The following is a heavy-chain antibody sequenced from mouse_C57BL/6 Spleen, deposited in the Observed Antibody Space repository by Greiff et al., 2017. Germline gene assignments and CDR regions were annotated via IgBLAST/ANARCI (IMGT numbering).Heavy chain of an antibody. V-gene: IGHV5-16*01. CDR2: INYDGSST. CDR1: GFTFSDYY. Sequence: EVKLVESEGGLVQPGSSMKLSCTASGFTFSDYYMAWVRQVPEKGLEWVANINYDGSSTYYLDSLKSRFIISRDNAKNILYLQMSSLKSEDTATYYCARDRDHYFDYWGQGTTLTVSS. CDR3: ARDRDHYFDY. J-gene: IGHJ2*01. D-gene: IGHD3-1*01.